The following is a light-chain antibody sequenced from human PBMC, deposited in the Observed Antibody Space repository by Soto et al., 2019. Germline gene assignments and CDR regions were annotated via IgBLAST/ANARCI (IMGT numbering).Light chain of an antibody. CDR3: QQYGDSPLT. V-gene: IGKV3-20*01. J-gene: IGKJ4*01. CDR1: QTVSGSY. Sequence: ENVLTQSPGTLSLSPGERATLSCRASQTVSGSYVAWYQQKPGQTPRLLIYGASSRATGIPDRFSGSGSGTDFTLTISRLETEDFEVYNCQQYGDSPLTFGGGTKV. CDR2: GAS.